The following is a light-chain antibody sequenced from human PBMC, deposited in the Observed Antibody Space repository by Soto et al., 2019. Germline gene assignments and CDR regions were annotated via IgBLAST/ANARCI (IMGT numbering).Light chain of an antibody. Sequence: QSVLTQPASVSGSPGQSITISCTGTSSDVGGYNYVCWYKQHPGKAPQLMIYEVTNRPSGVSDRFSGSKSGNTASLTIYGLQAEYEADYYCSSYTSSSTLYVFGTGTKVNGL. V-gene: IGLV2-14*01. CDR1: SSDVGGYNY. CDR3: SSYTSSSTLYV. J-gene: IGLJ1*01. CDR2: EVT.